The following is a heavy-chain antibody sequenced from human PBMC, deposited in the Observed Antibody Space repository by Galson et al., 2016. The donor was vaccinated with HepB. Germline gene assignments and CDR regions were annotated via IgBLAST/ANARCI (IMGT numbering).Heavy chain of an antibody. J-gene: IGHJ6*04. CDR2: IGTAGDT. V-gene: IGHV3-13*01. Sequence: SLRLSCAASGLTFSKCDMHWVRQPTGKGLEWVSAIGTAGDTYYPGSVRGRFTISRDKAKNSLYLQMNSLTAGDTAVYYCARGKFDCSGVIGRYYGLDVWGKGTAVTVSS. D-gene: IGHD2-15*01. CDR3: ARGKFDCSGVIGRYYGLDV. CDR1: GLTFSKCD.